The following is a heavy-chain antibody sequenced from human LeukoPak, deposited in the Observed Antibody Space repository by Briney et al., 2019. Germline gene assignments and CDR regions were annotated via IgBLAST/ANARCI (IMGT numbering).Heavy chain of an antibody. CDR3: ARAPRRNYCSSTSCYSYYYYGMDV. V-gene: IGHV4-34*01. D-gene: IGHD2-2*01. Sequence: PSETLSLTCAVYGGSFSGYYWSWLRQPPGKGLEWIGEINHSGSTSYNPSLKSRVTISVDTSKNQFSLKLSSVTAADTAVYYCARAPRRNYCSSTSCYSYYYYGMDVWGQGTTVTVSS. J-gene: IGHJ6*02. CDR2: INHSGST. CDR1: GGSFSGYY.